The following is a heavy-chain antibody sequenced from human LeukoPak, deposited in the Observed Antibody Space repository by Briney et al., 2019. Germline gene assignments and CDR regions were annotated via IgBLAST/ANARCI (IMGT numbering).Heavy chain of an antibody. CDR1: GFTFSSYA. CDR3: ARRSSSSWPTPTDY. D-gene: IGHD6-13*01. CDR2: ISGSGGST. Sequence: GGSLRLSCAASGFTFSSYAMSWVRQAPGKGLEWVSAISGSGGSTYYADSVKGRFTISRDNAKNSLYLQMNSLRAEDTAVYYCARRSSSSWPTPTDYWGQETLVTVSS. V-gene: IGHV3-23*01. J-gene: IGHJ4*02.